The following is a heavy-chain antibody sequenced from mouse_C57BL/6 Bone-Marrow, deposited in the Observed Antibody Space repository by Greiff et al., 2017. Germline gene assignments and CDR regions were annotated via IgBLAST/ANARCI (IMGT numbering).Heavy chain of an antibody. J-gene: IGHJ4*01. CDR2: IDPSDSET. V-gene: IGHV1-52*01. CDR3: ATIYYYGGYAMDY. Sequence: QVQLQQPGAELVRPGSSVKLSCKASGYTFTSYWMHWVKQRPIQGLEWIGNIDPSDSETHYNQKFKDKATLTVDKSSSTAYMQLSSLTSEDSAVXYCATIYYYGGYAMDYWGQGTSVTVSS. D-gene: IGHD1-1*01. CDR1: GYTFTSYW.